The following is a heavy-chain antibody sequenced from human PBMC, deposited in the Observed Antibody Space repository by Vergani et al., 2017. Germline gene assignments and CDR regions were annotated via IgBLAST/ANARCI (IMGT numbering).Heavy chain of an antibody. J-gene: IGHJ4*02. CDR3: AGGQWLVANDY. D-gene: IGHD6-19*01. V-gene: IGHV1-8*01. CDR2: MNPNSGNT. Sequence: QVQLVQSGAEVKKPGASVKVSCKASGYTFTSYDIKWVRQATGQGREWMGWMNPNSGNTGYAQEFQGRVTMTRNTSISTAYMELSSLRSEDTAVDYCAGGQWLVANDYWGQGTLVTVSS. CDR1: GYTFTSYD.